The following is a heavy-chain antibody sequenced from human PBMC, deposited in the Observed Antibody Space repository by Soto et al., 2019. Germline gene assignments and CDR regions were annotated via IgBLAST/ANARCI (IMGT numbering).Heavy chain of an antibody. D-gene: IGHD6-19*01. V-gene: IGHV3-23*01. J-gene: IGHJ4*02. CDR3: ANSPGIAVAGYFDY. CDR1: GFTFSSYA. Sequence: GGSLRLSCAASGFTFSSYAMSWVRQAPGKGLEWVSAISDSGGSTYYADSVKGRFTISRDNSKNTLYLQMNSLRAEDTAVYYCANSPGIAVAGYFDYWGQGTLVTVSS. CDR2: ISDSGGST.